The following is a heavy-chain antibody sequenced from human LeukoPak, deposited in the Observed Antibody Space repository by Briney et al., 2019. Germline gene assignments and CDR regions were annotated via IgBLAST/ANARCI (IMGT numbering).Heavy chain of an antibody. CDR1: GGSFSGYY. D-gene: IGHD2-2*01. CDR3: ARGFSTSCYLCYYGMDV. CDR2: INHSGST. J-gene: IGHJ6*02. V-gene: IGHV4-34*01. Sequence: PSETLSLTCAVYGGSFSGYYWSWIRQPPGKGLEWIGEINHSGSTNYNPSLKSRVTISVDTSKNQFSLKLSSVTAADTAVYYCARGFSTSCYLCYYGMDVWGQGTTVTVSS.